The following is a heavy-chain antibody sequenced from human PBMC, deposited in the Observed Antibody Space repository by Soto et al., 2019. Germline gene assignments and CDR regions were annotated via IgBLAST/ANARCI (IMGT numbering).Heavy chain of an antibody. J-gene: IGHJ6*02. D-gene: IGHD2-15*01. Sequence: GGSLRLSCAASGFTFSSYGMHWVRQAPGKGLEWVAVISYDGSNKYYADSVKGRFTISRDNSKDTLYLQMNSLRAEDTAVYYCAKVVVVAARNYGMDVWGQGTTVTVSS. CDR3: AKVVVVAARNYGMDV. CDR2: ISYDGSNK. V-gene: IGHV3-30*18. CDR1: GFTFSSYG.